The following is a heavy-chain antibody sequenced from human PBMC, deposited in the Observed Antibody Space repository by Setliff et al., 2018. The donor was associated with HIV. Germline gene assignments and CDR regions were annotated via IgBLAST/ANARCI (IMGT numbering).Heavy chain of an antibody. CDR1: GGSFSGYY. J-gene: IGHJ6*02. CDR3: ARGRSCSSSSCYLVYYYYYGMDV. V-gene: IGHV4-34*01. Sequence: SETLSLTCAVYGGSFSGYYWSWIRQPPGKGLEWIGGIIHTGSTNYNPSLKSRVTISVDTSKNQFSLRLSSVTAADTAVYYCARGRSCSSSSCYLVYYYYYGMDVWGHGSTVTVSS. D-gene: IGHD2-2*01. CDR2: IIHTGST.